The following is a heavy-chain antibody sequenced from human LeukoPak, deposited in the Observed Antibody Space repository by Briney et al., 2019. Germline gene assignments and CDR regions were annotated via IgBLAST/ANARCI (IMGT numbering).Heavy chain of an antibody. J-gene: IGHJ4*02. V-gene: IGHV1-69*04. CDR1: GGTFSSYA. Sequence: SVKVSCKASGGTFSSYAISWVRQAPGQGLEWMGRIIPILGIANYAQRFQGRVTITADKSTSTAYMELSSLRSEDTAVYYCASLNYYGSGSYYNEIDYWGQGTLVTVSS. D-gene: IGHD3-10*01. CDR2: IIPILGIA. CDR3: ASLNYYGSGSYYNEIDY.